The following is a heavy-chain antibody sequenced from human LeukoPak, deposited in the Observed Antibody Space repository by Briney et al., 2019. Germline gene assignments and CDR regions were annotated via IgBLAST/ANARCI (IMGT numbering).Heavy chain of an antibody. Sequence: PGGSLRLSCAASGFTFSSYAMHWVRQAPGKGLEWVAVISYDGSNKYYADSVKGRFTISRDNSKNTLYLQMNSLRAEDTAVYYCARAGGPYSSSWYGVYWGQGTLVTVSS. CDR2: ISYDGSNK. CDR3: ARAGGPYSSSWYGVY. CDR1: GFTFSSYA. V-gene: IGHV3-30-3*01. D-gene: IGHD6-13*01. J-gene: IGHJ4*02.